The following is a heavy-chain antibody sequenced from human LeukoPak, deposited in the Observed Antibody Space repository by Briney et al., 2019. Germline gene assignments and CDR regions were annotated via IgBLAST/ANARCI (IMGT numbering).Heavy chain of an antibody. CDR2: ISGSGGST. CDR1: GFTVSSNY. V-gene: IGHV3-53*01. Sequence: GGSLRLSCAASGFTVSSNYMTWVRQAPGKGLEWVSAISGSGGSTHYSDSVKGRFTISRDNSKNTLYLQMNSLRAEDTAVYYCARRAGAYSHPYDYWGQGTLVTVSS. J-gene: IGHJ4*02. D-gene: IGHD4/OR15-4a*01. CDR3: ARRAGAYSHPYDY.